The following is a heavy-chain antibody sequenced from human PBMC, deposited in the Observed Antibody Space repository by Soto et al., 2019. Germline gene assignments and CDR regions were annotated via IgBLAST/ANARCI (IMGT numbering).Heavy chain of an antibody. CDR1: GFTSSSYW. CDR3: GRGIRNYYGVDV. V-gene: IGHV3-74*01. D-gene: IGHD5-18*01. J-gene: IGHJ6*02. CDR2: IKGDGSSM. Sequence: EVQLVESGGGLVQPGGSLRLSCAASGFTSSSYWMHWVRQVPGKGLVWVSRIKGDGSSMNYADSVKGRFTISRDNAKNTLYVQMNSLTAEDTAVYYCGRGIRNYYGVDVWGQGTTVTVSS.